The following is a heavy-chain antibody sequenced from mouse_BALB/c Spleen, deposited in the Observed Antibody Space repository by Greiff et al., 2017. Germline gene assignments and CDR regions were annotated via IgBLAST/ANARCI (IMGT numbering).Heavy chain of an antibody. V-gene: IGHV1-14*01. J-gene: IGHJ1*01. CDR3: ARTYGNYFYWYFDV. CDR1: GYTFTSYV. Sequence: EVQLQQSGPELVKPGASVKMSCKASGYTFTSYVMHWVKQKPRQGLEWIGYINPYNDGTKYNEKFKGKATLTSDKSSSTAYMELSSLTSEDSAVYYCARTYGNYFYWYFDVWGAGTTVTVSS. CDR2: INPYNDGT. D-gene: IGHD2-1*01.